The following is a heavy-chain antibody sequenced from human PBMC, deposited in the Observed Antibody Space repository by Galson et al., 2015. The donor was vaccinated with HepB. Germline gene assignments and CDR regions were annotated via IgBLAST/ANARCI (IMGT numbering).Heavy chain of an antibody. V-gene: IGHV1-18*01. CDR1: GYTFTSYG. Sequence: SVKVSCKASGYTFTSYGISWVRQAPGQGLEWMGWISAYNGNTNYAQKFQGRVTMTTDTSTSTAYMELRSLRSDDTAVYYCARRWFGDTTFVYWGQGTLVTVAS. CDR2: ISAYNGNT. D-gene: IGHD3-10*01. CDR3: ARRWFGDTTFVY. J-gene: IGHJ4*02.